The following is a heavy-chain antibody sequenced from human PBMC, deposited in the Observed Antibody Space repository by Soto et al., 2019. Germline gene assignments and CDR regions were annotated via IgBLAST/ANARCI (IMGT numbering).Heavy chain of an antibody. Sequence: EVQLLESGGGLVQPGGSLRLSCAASGFTFSSYAMSWVRQAPGKGLEWVSGISGSGGNTYYAAFVKGRFTISRDNSKNTLYLQMNSLRAEDTDVYYCAKGRSEVVPAALNYWGQGTLVTVSS. CDR1: GFTFSSYA. J-gene: IGHJ4*02. V-gene: IGHV3-23*01. CDR2: ISGSGGNT. D-gene: IGHD2-2*01. CDR3: AKGRSEVVPAALNY.